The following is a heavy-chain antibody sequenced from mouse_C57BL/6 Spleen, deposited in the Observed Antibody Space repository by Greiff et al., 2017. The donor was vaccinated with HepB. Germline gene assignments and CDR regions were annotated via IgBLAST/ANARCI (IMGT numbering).Heavy chain of an antibody. CDR2: IYPRSGNT. V-gene: IGHV1-81*01. Sequence: VQLKESGAELARPGASVKLSCKASGYTFTSYGISWVKQRTGQGLEWIGEIYPRSGNTYYNEKFKGKATLTADKSSSTAYMELRSLTSEDSAVYFCAREGLIYYYAMDYWGQGTSVTVSS. J-gene: IGHJ4*01. D-gene: IGHD2-1*01. CDR3: AREGLIYYYAMDY. CDR1: GYTFTSYG.